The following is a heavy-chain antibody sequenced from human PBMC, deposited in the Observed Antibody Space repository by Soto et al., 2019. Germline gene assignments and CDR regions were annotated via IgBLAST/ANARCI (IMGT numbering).Heavy chain of an antibody. Sequence: EVELVESGGGVAQPGRSLRLSCAVSGFTFSHYWMHWVRQAPGGGLEWVSGINGDGRTTTYAESVKGRFTISRENAKNTMSLQMTSLRDADTAVYFCARAPHYGGNSGPEDSWGQGTLVTVSS. CDR3: ARAPHYGGNSGPEDS. V-gene: IGHV3-74*03. J-gene: IGHJ4*02. CDR1: GFTFSHYW. D-gene: IGHD2-21*02. CDR2: INGDGRTT.